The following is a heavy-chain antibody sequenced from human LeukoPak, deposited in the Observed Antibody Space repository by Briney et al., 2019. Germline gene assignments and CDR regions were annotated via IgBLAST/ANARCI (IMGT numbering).Heavy chain of an antibody. V-gene: IGHV4-39*07. Sequence: SETLSLTCTVSGGSISSSSYYWGWIRQPPGKGLEWIGSIYYSGSTYYNPSLKSRVTISVDTSKNQFSLKLSSVTAADTAVYYCTRISLRFLDWFYGMDVWGQGTTVTVSS. CDR3: TRISLRFLDWFYGMDV. D-gene: IGHD3-3*01. CDR2: IYYSGST. CDR1: GGSISSSSYY. J-gene: IGHJ6*02.